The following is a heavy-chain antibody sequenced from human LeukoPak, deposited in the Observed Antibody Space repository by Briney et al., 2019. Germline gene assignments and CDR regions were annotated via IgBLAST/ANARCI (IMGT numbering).Heavy chain of an antibody. V-gene: IGHV4-39*01. CDR3: ARPGWELYYFDF. J-gene: IGHJ4*02. Sequence: SSCWMNWIRQPPGKGLEWIGNIYYNGNTYYNPSLKSRVTISVDTSKNQFSLKLSSVTAADTAVYYCARPGWELYYFDFWGQGTLVTVSS. CDR1: SSCW. D-gene: IGHD3-10*01. CDR2: IYYNGNT.